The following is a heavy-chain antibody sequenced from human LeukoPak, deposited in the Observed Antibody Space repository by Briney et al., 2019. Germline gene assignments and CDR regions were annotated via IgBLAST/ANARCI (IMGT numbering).Heavy chain of an antibody. CDR2: IYYSGST. CDR3: ARHPGYNGYDHGQYYFDY. V-gene: IGHV4-39*01. Sequence: SETLSLTCTLSGGSISSSSYYWDWIRQPPGKGLEWIGTIYYSGSTYYNPSLKSRVTISVDTSKNQFSLRLSSVTAADTAVFYCARHPGYNGYDHGQYYFDYWGQGTLVTVPS. D-gene: IGHD5-12*01. J-gene: IGHJ4*02. CDR1: GGSISSSSYY.